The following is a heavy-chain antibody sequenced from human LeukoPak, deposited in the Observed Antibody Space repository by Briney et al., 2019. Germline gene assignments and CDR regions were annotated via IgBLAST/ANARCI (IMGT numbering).Heavy chain of an antibody. Sequence: PSGSLSLSCAASGFTFSSYAMSWVRQGPGQGLERVSGISGGGGSTYYADSVKGRLTISRDNSKNTLSLQMNSLIAEDTAVYYCAKAVGYSGSYPVDYWGQGTLVTVSS. CDR2: ISGGGGST. V-gene: IGHV3-23*01. CDR1: GFTFSSYA. J-gene: IGHJ4*02. D-gene: IGHD1-26*01. CDR3: AKAVGYSGSYPVDY.